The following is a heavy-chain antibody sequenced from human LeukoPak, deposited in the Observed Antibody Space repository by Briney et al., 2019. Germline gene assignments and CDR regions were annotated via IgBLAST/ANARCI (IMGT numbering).Heavy chain of an antibody. CDR2: IYYSGST. V-gene: IGHV4-59*01. CDR1: GGSISSYY. D-gene: IGHD3-10*01. J-gene: IGHJ3*02. CDR3: ASSGVAMVRGVSAFDI. Sequence: SETLSLTCTVSGGSISSYYWSWIRQPPGKGLEGIGYIYYSGSTNYNPSLKSRVTISVDTSKNQFSLELSSVTAADTAVYYCASSGVAMVRGVSAFDIWGQGTMVTVSS.